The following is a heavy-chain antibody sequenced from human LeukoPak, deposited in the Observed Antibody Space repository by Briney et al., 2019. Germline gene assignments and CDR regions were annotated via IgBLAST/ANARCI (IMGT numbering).Heavy chain of an antibody. D-gene: IGHD5-24*01. J-gene: IGHJ4*02. CDR1: GFTFSNAW. CDR2: IKSKTDGGTT. Sequence: KPGGSLRLSCAASGFTFSNAWMSWVRQAPGKGLEWVGRIKSKTDGGTTDYAAPVKGRFTISRDDSKNTLYPQMNSLKTEDTAVYYCTTEGDGYNSFYFDYWGQGTLVTVSS. V-gene: IGHV3-15*01. CDR3: TTEGDGYNSFYFDY.